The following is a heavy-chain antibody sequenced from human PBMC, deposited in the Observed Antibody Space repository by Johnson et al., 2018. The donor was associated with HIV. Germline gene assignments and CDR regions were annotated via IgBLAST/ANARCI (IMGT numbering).Heavy chain of an antibody. CDR3: TTMSALWFGDIHVFGDGFDI. Sequence: MLLVESGGGVVQPGRSLRLSCAASGFTFSSYWMGWVRQAPGKGLEWVANIKQDGSEKYYVDSLKGRFTISRDNAKNSLYLQMNSLRAEDTAVYYCTTMSALWFGDIHVFGDGFDIWGQGTMVTVSS. CDR2: IKQDGSEK. D-gene: IGHD3-10*01. V-gene: IGHV3-7*05. CDR1: GFTFSSYW. J-gene: IGHJ3*02.